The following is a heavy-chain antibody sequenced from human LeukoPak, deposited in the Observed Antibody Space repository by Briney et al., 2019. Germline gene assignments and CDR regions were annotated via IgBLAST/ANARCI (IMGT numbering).Heavy chain of an antibody. J-gene: IGHJ4*02. CDR2: TYYSGST. V-gene: IGHV4-30-4*01. D-gene: IGHD5-24*01. Sequence: SETLSLTCTVSGGSISSGDYYWSWIRQPPGKGLEWIGYTYYSGSTYYNPSLKSRVTISVDTSKNQFSLKLSSVTAADTAVYYCAGGYNMGTVDYWGQGTLVTVSS. CDR1: GGSISSGDYY. CDR3: AGGYNMGTVDY.